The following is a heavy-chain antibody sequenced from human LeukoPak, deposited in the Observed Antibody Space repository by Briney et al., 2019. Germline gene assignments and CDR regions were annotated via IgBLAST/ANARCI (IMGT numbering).Heavy chain of an antibody. D-gene: IGHD5-12*01. Sequence: SETLSLTCAVYGGSFSGYYWSWIRQPPGKGLEWTGEINHSGSTNYNPSLKSRVTISVDTSKNQFSLKLSSVTAADTAVYHCARGPRGYSGRNLFDIWGQGTMVTVSS. J-gene: IGHJ3*02. CDR2: INHSGST. CDR3: ARGPRGYSGRNLFDI. CDR1: GGSFSGYY. V-gene: IGHV4-34*01.